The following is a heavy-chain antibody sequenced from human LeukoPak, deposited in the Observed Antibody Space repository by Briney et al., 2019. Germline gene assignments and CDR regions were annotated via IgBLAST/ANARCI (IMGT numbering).Heavy chain of an antibody. D-gene: IGHD6-13*01. CDR2: IIPIFGTA. J-gene: IGHJ6*02. V-gene: IGHV1-69*13. Sequence: SVKVSCKASGGTFISYAISWVRQAPGQGLEWMGGIIPIFGTANYAQKFQGRVTITADESTSTAYMGLSSLRSEDTAVYYCARDQSSSWYVRYYYYYGMDVWGQGTTVTVSS. CDR3: ARDQSSSWYVRYYYYYGMDV. CDR1: GGTFISYA.